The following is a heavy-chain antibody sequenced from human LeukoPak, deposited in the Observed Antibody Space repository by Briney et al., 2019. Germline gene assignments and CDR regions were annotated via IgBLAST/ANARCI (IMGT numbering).Heavy chain of an antibody. D-gene: IGHD6-13*01. CDR3: ARDPRDSSSWFYFDY. CDR2: ISSSGGTI. Sequence: GGSLRLSCAASGFSFSDSYMTWLRQTPGKGLEWVSYISSSGGTIYYTDSVKGRFTISRDNAKNSLYLQMNSLRAEDTAVYYCARDPRDSSSWFYFDYWGQGTLVTVSS. CDR1: GFSFSDSY. J-gene: IGHJ4*02. V-gene: IGHV3-11*01.